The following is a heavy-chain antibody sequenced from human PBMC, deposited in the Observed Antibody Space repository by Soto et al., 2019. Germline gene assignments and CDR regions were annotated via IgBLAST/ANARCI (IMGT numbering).Heavy chain of an antibody. V-gene: IGHV3-21*01. D-gene: IGHD3-10*01. J-gene: IGHJ6*02. Sequence: GGSLRPSCAASGFTFSSYSMNWVRPAPGKGLEWVSSISSSSSYIYYADSVKGRFTISRDNAKNSLYLQMNSLRAEDTAVYYCARDSITMVRGVIRFHYGMDVWGQGTTVTVSS. CDR1: GFTFSSYS. CDR3: ARDSITMVRGVIRFHYGMDV. CDR2: ISSSSSYI.